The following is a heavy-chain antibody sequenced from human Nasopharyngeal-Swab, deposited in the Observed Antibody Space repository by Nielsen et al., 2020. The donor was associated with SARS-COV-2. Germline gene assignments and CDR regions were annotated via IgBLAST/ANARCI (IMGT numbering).Heavy chain of an antibody. V-gene: IGHV3-72*01. CDR3: ARGYCPGGNCYSGDY. J-gene: IGHJ4*02. D-gene: IGHD2-15*01. CDR1: GFTFSDHY. CDR2: SRNKANSYTT. Sequence: GESLKISCSASGFTFSDHYMDWVRQAPGKGLEWVARSRNKANSYTTEYAASVKGRFTISRDDSRNSLYLQMDSLKTEDTAVYYCARGYCPGGNCYSGDYWGQGTLVTVSS.